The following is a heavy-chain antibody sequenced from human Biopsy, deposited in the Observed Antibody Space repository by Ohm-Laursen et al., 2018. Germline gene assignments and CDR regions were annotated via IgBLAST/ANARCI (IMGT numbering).Heavy chain of an antibody. CDR1: RFDFRSHG. J-gene: IGHJ6*01. V-gene: IGHV3-30*18. Sequence: SLRLSCTASRFDFRSHGMHWVRQAPGKGLEWVAVISYDGSDKYYADSVKGRFTISRDNSGNTLYLQMNSLRAEDTAVFYCVKDRGAAGTGYYYGMDVWGQGTTVTVSS. D-gene: IGHD6-13*01. CDR3: VKDRGAAGTGYYYGMDV. CDR2: ISYDGSDK.